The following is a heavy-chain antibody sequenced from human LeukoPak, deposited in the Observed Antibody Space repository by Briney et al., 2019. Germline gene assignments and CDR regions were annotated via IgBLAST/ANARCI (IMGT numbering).Heavy chain of an antibody. Sequence: GRSLRLSCAASGFNFDDYAMYWVRQAPGKGLEWVSGISWNSGTIGYAESVKGRFTISRDNAKNSLYLQMNSLRAEDTALYYCAKVVGFLSGYFDYWGQGTLVTVFS. J-gene: IGHJ4*02. CDR2: ISWNSGTI. CDR3: AKVVGFLSGYFDY. V-gene: IGHV3-9*01. D-gene: IGHD3-3*01. CDR1: GFNFDDYA.